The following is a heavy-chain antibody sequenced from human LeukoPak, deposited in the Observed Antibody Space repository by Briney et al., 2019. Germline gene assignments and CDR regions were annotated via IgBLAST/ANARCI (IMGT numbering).Heavy chain of an antibody. Sequence: SETLSLTCTVSGGSISSEGYCWSWIRQHPGKGLEWIGYIYYSGSTHYNPSLKSRITISVDTSKNQFSLKLSSVTAADTAVYYCARDHGGRAGNWFDPWGQGTLVTVSS. CDR2: IYYSGST. D-gene: IGHD3-16*01. V-gene: IGHV4-31*03. CDR3: ARDHGGRAGNWFDP. J-gene: IGHJ5*02. CDR1: GGSISSEGYC.